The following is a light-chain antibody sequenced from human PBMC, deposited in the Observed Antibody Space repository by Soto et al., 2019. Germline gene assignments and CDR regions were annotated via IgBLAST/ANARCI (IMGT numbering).Light chain of an antibody. V-gene: IGKV3-15*01. J-gene: IGKJ5*01. CDR3: QQYDEWPPIT. Sequence: EIVLTQSPAALSVSPGATATLSCRASQSIGSNVAWYQQRPGQVPRLLIYGASTRATGVPARFSASGSGTEFTLTITGLQSEDSALYHCQQYDEWPPITFGQGTRLEI. CDR2: GAS. CDR1: QSIGSN.